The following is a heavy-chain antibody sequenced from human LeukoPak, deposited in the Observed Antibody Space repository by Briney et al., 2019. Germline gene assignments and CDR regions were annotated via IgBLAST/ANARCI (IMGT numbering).Heavy chain of an antibody. J-gene: IGHJ4*02. CDR2: ISYDGSNK. D-gene: IGHD5-24*01. V-gene: IGHV3-30-3*01. CDR1: GFTFSSYA. Sequence: GGSLRLSCAASGFTFSSYAMHWVRQAPGKGLEWVAVISYDGSNKYYADSVKGRFTISRDNSKNTLYLQMNSLRAEDTAVYYCARGAHNMATIPGGFDYWGQGTLVTVSS. CDR3: ARGAHNMATIPGGFDY.